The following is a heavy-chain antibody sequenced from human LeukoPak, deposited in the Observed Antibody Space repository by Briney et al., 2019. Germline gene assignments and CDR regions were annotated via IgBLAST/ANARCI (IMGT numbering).Heavy chain of an antibody. J-gene: IGHJ5*02. CDR3: ARGARVQAAIWFDP. D-gene: IGHD2-2*01. CDR2: IYHSGST. V-gene: IGHV4-30-2*01. Sequence: TTSETLSLTCAVSGGSISSGGYSWSWIRQPPGKGLEWIGYIYHSGSTYYNPSLKSRVTISVDRSKNQFSLKLSSVTAADTAVYYCARGARVQAAIWFDPWGQGTLVTVSS. CDR1: GGSISSGGYS.